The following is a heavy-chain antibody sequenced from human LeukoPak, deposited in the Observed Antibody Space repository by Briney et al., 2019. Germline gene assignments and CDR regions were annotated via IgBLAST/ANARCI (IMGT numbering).Heavy chain of an antibody. CDR1: GFTLRSYN. CDR3: ARDASGSSTGLIDS. V-gene: IGHV3-21*05. D-gene: IGHD1-26*01. J-gene: IGHJ4*02. CDR2: ISTSSYYI. Sequence: NPGESLRLSCAASGFTLRSYNMHWVRQAPGKGLEWVCYISTSSYYIYYADSVKGRFTISRDDAKNSLFLQMNSLRAEDTAIYYCARDASGSSTGLIDSWGQGTLVTVSS.